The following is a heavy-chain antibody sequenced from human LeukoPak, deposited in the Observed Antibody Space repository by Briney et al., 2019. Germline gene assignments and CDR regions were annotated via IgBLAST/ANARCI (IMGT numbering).Heavy chain of an antibody. V-gene: IGHV1-2*02. CDR1: GYTFTGYY. CDR3: VIHLVYYGSGSSAY. D-gene: IGHD3-10*01. J-gene: IGHJ4*01. CDR2: INPNSGGT. Sequence: ASVKVSCKSSGYTFTGYYMHWVRQAPGQGLEWMGWINPNSGGTNYAQKFQGRVTMTRGTSISTAYMELSSLRSEDTAVYYCVIHLVYYGSGSSAYWGQGTQVTVSS.